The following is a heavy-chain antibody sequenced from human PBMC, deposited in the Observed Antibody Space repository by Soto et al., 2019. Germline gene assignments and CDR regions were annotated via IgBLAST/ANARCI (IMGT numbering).Heavy chain of an antibody. CDR3: ARVYYYDSSNAGAYEFGMDV. J-gene: IGHJ6*02. CDR2: IKQGGSEQ. CDR1: GFIFSNYW. V-gene: IGHV3-7*03. Sequence: GGSLRLSCAASGFIFSNYWMSWVRQAPGEGLEWVGNIKQGGSEQYYVGSVKGRFTISRDNAKYSLYLQMNSLRAEDTAVYYCARVYYYDSSNAGAYEFGMDVWGQGTTVTVSS. D-gene: IGHD3-22*01.